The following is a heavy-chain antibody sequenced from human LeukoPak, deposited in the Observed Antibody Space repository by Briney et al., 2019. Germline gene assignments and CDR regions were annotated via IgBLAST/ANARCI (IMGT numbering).Heavy chain of an antibody. V-gene: IGHV1-8*01. CDR2: VNPNSDNT. CDR3: ARGPTCSGGSCYGYYYYYGMDV. CDR1: GYTFTSYD. D-gene: IGHD2-15*01. Sequence: ASVKVSCKASGYTFTSYDINWVRQATGQGLEWMGWVNPNSDNTGYAQKFQGRVTMTRNTSISTAYMELSSLRSEDTAVYYCARGPTCSGGSCYGYYYYYGMDVWGQGTTVTVSS. J-gene: IGHJ6*02.